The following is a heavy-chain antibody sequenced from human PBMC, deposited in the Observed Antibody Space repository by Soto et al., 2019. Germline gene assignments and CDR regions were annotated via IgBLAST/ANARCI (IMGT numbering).Heavy chain of an antibody. CDR2: INAGNGNT. Sequence: QVQLVQSGAEVKKPGASVKVSCKASGYTFTNYAMHWVRQAPGQRLEWMGWINAGNGNTKYSQKFQGRVTXXRDTCASTAYMELSSLRSEDTAVYYCARDTALLDYWGQGTLVTVSS. J-gene: IGHJ4*02. V-gene: IGHV1-3*01. D-gene: IGHD2-2*02. CDR1: GYTFTNYA. CDR3: ARDTALLDY.